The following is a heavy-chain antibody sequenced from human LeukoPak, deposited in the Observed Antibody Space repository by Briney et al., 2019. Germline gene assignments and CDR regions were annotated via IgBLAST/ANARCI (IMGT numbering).Heavy chain of an antibody. J-gene: IGHJ4*02. CDR3: ARAPRQQLVRPFFDY. D-gene: IGHD6-13*01. V-gene: IGHV3-33*01. Sequence: GGCLRLSCAASGFTFSSNCMHWVRQAPGKGLEWVVVMWYDGSNKYYADSVKGRFTISRDNSKNTLYLQMNSLRAEDTAVYYCARAPRQQLVRPFFDYWGQGTLVTVSS. CDR2: MWYDGSNK. CDR1: GFTFSSNC.